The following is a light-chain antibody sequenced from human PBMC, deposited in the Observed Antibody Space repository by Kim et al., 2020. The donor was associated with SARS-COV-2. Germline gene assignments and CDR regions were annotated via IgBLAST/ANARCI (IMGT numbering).Light chain of an antibody. J-gene: IGKJ1*01. CDR1: QSLVSGDGNTY. CDR3: MQHTHWPHT. Sequence: PASIFCGSSQSLVSGDGNTYLSWFQQRPGQSPGRLIYKVSNRDSGVPDRFSGSGSGTDFTLKIIRVEAEDVGVYYCMQHTHWPHTFGQVTKVDIK. V-gene: IGKV2-30*01. CDR2: KVS.